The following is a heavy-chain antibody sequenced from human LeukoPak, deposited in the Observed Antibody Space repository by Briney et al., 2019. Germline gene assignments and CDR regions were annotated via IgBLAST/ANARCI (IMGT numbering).Heavy chain of an antibody. J-gene: IGHJ4*02. Sequence: SVKVSCTASGGTFSSYAISWVRQAPGQGLEWMGGIIPIFGTANYAQKFQGRVTITADESTSTAYMELSSLRSEDTAVYYCARESDYYDSSGPTPFDYWGQGTLVTVSS. D-gene: IGHD3-22*01. V-gene: IGHV1-69*13. CDR2: IIPIFGTA. CDR3: ARESDYYDSSGPTPFDY. CDR1: GGTFSSYA.